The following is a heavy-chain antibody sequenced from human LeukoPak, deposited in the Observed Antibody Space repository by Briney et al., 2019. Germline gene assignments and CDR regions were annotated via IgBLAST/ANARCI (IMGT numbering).Heavy chain of an antibody. J-gene: IGHJ6*02. CDR3: ARDRMVVAATYDSHGMDV. D-gene: IGHD2-15*01. CDR1: GFTFSSYW. V-gene: IGHV3-7*01. Sequence: PGGSLRLSCAASGFTFSSYWMSWVRQAPGKGLEWVANIKQDGSEKYYVDSVKGRFTISGDNAKNSLYLQMNSLRAEDTAVYYCARDRMVVAATYDSHGMDVWGQGTTVTVSS. CDR2: IKQDGSEK.